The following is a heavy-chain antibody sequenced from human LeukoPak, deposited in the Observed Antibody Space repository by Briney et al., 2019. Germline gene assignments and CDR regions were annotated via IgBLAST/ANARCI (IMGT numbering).Heavy chain of an antibody. J-gene: IGHJ6*03. D-gene: IGHD2-2*02. CDR1: GGSISSYY. Sequence: PSETLSLTCTVSGGSISSYYWSWIRQPPGKGLEWIGYIYYSGSTNYNPSLKSRVTISVDTSKNQFSLKLSSVTAADTAVYYCAGVPAAITYYYYYMDVWGKGTTVTVSS. CDR2: IYYSGST. V-gene: IGHV4-59*08. CDR3: AGVPAAITYYYYYMDV.